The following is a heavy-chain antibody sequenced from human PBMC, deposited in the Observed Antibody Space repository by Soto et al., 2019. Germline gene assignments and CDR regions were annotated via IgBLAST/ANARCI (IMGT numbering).Heavy chain of an antibody. CDR3: AKGGEGSCSRTSCLYFSDS. J-gene: IGHJ5*02. Sequence: EVQLLDSGGGLVQPGGSLRLSCAASGFTFSTYAMSWVRQAPGKGLEWVSTISDSGTTYYANSVKGRFTISRDNSRNTLDLQMNSLRVEDTAVYYCAKGGEGSCSRTSCLYFSDSWGQGTRVTVSS. D-gene: IGHD2-2*01. CDR1: GFTFSTYA. CDR2: ISDSGTT. V-gene: IGHV3-23*01.